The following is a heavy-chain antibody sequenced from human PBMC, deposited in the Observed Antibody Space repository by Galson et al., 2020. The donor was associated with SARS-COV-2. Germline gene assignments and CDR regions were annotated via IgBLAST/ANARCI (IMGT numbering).Heavy chain of an antibody. Sequence: ETSETLSLTCTVSGGSISSGGYYWSWIRQHPGKGLERTGYIYYSGRTYYNPSLKSRVTISVDTSKNQFSLKLSSVTAADTAVCYCARDQGIAVAGTPPGYYYYGMDVWGQGTTVTVSS. CDR1: GGSISSGGYY. CDR2: IYYSGRT. V-gene: IGHV4-31*03. D-gene: IGHD6-19*01. CDR3: ARDQGIAVAGTPPGYYYYGMDV. J-gene: IGHJ6*02.